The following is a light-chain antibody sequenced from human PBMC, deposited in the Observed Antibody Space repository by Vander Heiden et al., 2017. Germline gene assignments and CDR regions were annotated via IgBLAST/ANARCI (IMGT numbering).Light chain of an antibody. J-gene: IGKJ2*01. CDR3: QQCYATPYT. CDR2: WAS. CDR1: RSLLYGSNDKNS. V-gene: IGKV4-1*01. Sequence: DIILTQSPDSLAVSLGERATINCKSSRSLLYGSNDKNSLAWYQQKPGQPPRLLIFWASTRESGVPDRFSGSGSGTDFTLTINSLQAEDVAVYYCQQCYATPYTFGQGTKLEIK.